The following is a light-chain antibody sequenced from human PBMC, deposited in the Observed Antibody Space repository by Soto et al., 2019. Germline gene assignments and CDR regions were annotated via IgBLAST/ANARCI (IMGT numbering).Light chain of an antibody. Sequence: EIVMTQSPATLSVSPGERATLSCRARQSVNIYLAWYQQKPGQAPRLLLYGASTRATGIPASFSGSGSGTEFTLTISSLQAEDCAVAYCQQYNNWPLTFGGGTKVEI. CDR1: QSVNIY. J-gene: IGKJ4*01. CDR3: QQYNNWPLT. CDR2: GAS. V-gene: IGKV3-15*01.